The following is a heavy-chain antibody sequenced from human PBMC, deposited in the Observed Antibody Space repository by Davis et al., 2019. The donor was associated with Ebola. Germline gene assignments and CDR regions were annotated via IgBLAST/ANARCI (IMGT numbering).Heavy chain of an antibody. CDR1: GGSINNYH. V-gene: IGHV4-59*08. Sequence: MPSETLSLTCTVSGGSINNYHWSWIRQPPGRELEWIAYIYSGGGSYYNPSLKSRVTISVDTSKNQFSLKLSSVTAADTAVYYCARHGGIVVVPAATRYYYGMDVWGQGTTVTVSS. CDR3: ARHGGIVVVPAATRYYYGMDV. D-gene: IGHD2-2*01. J-gene: IGHJ6*02. CDR2: IYSGGGS.